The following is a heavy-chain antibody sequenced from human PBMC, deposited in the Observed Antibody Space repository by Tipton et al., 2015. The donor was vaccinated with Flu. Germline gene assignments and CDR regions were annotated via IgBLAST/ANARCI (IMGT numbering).Heavy chain of an antibody. CDR1: GYSISTAFY. J-gene: IGHJ2*01. CDR3: ARLDYGPTQWYFDL. Sequence: GLVKPSETLSLTCAVSGYSISTAFYWGWIRQPPGKGLEWIGSMSHLGSAYYNPSLKSRVTISVDTSNNQFSLKLNSVTAADTAVYFCARLDYGPTQWYFDLWGRGTLVTVSS. CDR2: MSHLGSA. V-gene: IGHV4-38-2*01. D-gene: IGHD4-17*01.